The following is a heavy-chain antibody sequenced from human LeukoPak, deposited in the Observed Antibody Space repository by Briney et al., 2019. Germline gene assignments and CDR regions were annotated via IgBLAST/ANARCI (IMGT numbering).Heavy chain of an antibody. J-gene: IGHJ4*02. CDR2: IKQDGSEK. V-gene: IGHV3-7*01. CDR3: AGGSGWVTDS. D-gene: IGHD6-19*01. Sequence: GGSLRLSCAASGFTFSGYWMNWVRQAPGKGLEWVANIKQDGSEKYYVDSVKGRFTISRDNAKNSLYLQMNSLRAEGTAVYFCAGGSGWVTDSWGQGTLVTVSS. CDR1: GFTFSGYW.